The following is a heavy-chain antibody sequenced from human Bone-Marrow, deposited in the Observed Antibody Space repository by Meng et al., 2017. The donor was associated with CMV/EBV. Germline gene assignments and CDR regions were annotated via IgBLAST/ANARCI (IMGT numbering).Heavy chain of an antibody. CDR2: IVVGSGNT. CDR3: VRGPQNGWYGEFDY. J-gene: IGHJ4*02. D-gene: IGHD6-19*01. Sequence: SVKVSCKASGFTFTSSAVQWVRQARGQRLEWIGWIVVGSGNTNYAQKFQERVTITRDMSTSTAYMELSSLRSEDTAVYYCVRGPQNGWYGEFDYWGQGTRVTGSS. CDR1: GFTFTSSA. V-gene: IGHV1-58*01.